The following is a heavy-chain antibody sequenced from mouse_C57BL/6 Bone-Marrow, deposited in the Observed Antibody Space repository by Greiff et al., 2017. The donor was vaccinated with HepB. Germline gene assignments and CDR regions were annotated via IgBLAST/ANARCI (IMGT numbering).Heavy chain of an antibody. J-gene: IGHJ1*03. Sequence: EVKLVESGGGLVQSGRSLRLSCATSGFTFSDFYMEWVRQAPGKGLEWIAASRNKANDNTTEYSASVKGRFIVSRDTSQSILYLQMNALRAEDTAIYYCARDLTGNGYFDVWGTGTTVTVSS. CDR1: GFTFSDFY. CDR3: ARDLTGNGYFDV. D-gene: IGHD4-1*01. V-gene: IGHV7-1*01. CDR2: SRNKANDNTT.